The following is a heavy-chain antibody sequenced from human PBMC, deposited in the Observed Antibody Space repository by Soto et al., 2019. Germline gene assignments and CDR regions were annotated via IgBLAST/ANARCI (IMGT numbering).Heavy chain of an antibody. Sequence: QVQLQESGPGLVKPSETLSLTCTVSGGSISPYYWHWIRQPPGKGLEWIGYIHDSGAIYYNPSLNSRLVLAMDMCKRQFSLRLTPVTAADTAVYYCAREYSSFDYWGRGAPVTVSS. J-gene: IGHJ4*02. CDR2: IHDSGAI. V-gene: IGHV4-59*01. CDR3: AREYSSFDY. D-gene: IGHD4-4*01. CDR1: GGSISPYY.